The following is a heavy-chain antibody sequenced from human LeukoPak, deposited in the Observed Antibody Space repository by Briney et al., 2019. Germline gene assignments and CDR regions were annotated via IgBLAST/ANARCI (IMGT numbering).Heavy chain of an antibody. Sequence: GGSLRLSCAASGFTFDDYAMHWVRQAPGKGLEWVSGISWNSGSIGYADSVKGRFTISRDNAKNSLYLQMSSLRAEDTAVYYCARPRGNVEMATNPFDYWGQGTLVTVSS. J-gene: IGHJ4*02. CDR3: ARPRGNVEMATNPFDY. CDR1: GFTFDDYA. D-gene: IGHD5-24*01. CDR2: ISWNSGSI. V-gene: IGHV3-9*01.